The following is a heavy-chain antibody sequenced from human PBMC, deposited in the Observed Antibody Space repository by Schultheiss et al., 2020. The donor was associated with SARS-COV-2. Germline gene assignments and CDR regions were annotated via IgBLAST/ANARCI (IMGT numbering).Heavy chain of an antibody. CDR1: GFTFGTYS. D-gene: IGHD2-15*01. CDR3: VRDRSWWTPYNCFDL. J-gene: IGHJ5*02. V-gene: IGHV3-23*01. CDR2: ISGSGGTT. Sequence: GGSLRLSCAASGFTFGTYSMTWVRQPPGKGLEWVSAISGSGGTTRYADSVVGRFTISRDNSRNTVYLQMNGLRAEDTAVYYCVRDRSWWTPYNCFDLWGRGTLVTVSS.